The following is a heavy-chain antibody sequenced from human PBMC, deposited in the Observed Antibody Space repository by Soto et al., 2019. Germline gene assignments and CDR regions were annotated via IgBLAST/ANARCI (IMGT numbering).Heavy chain of an antibody. V-gene: IGHV3-23*01. CDR1: GFTFSSYA. CDR2: ISGSGGST. Sequence: GGSLRLSCAASGFTFSSYAMSWVRQAPGKGLEWVSAISGSGGSTYYADSVKGRFTISRDDAKNSLYLQLNSLRDEDTALYYCVRDRDWAFDIWSQGTMGTVS. CDR3: VRDRDWAFDI. J-gene: IGHJ3*02. D-gene: IGHD3-9*01.